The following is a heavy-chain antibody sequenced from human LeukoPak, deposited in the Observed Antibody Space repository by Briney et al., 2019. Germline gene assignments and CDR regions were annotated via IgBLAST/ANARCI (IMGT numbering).Heavy chain of an antibody. CDR1: GFIFSRYW. Sequence: GGSLRLSCAASGFIFSRYWLYWVRQAPGKGLVWVSRINPDGTTTNYGDFVKGRFTISRDNAKKTLYLQMSSLRAEDTALYYCATLTHYDSRSFAFDIWGQGTMVTVSS. V-gene: IGHV3-74*01. CDR2: INPDGTTT. D-gene: IGHD3-22*01. J-gene: IGHJ3*02. CDR3: ATLTHYDSRSFAFDI.